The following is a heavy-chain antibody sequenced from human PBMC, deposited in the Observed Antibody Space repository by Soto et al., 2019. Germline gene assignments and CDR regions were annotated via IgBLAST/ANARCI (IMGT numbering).Heavy chain of an antibody. Sequence: GESLKISCQVSGYTFTIYWIGWVRQMPCKGLEWMWIIYPSDSDTRYSPSFQGQVTISADQSINTAYLQCDSLKASDTAIYYCARPANTVADHFDLWGQGTPVTVSS. CDR3: ARPANTVADHFDL. D-gene: IGHD4-17*01. CDR2: IYPSDSDT. J-gene: IGHJ4*02. CDR1: GYTFTIYW. V-gene: IGHV5-51*01.